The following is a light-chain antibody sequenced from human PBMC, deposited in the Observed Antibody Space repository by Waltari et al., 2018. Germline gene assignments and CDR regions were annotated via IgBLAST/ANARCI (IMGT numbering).Light chain of an antibody. Sequence: DIQMTQFPASLSASAGDRVTITCRASQSINNWLAWYQVRPGEAPKRLIYAASSLQGGVPSRFSGSGSGTDFTLTIDNLQPEDFATYYCQQAQNFPLTFGPGTRVDVK. CDR3: QQAQNFPLT. J-gene: IGKJ3*01. CDR1: QSINNW. CDR2: AAS. V-gene: IGKV1-12*01.